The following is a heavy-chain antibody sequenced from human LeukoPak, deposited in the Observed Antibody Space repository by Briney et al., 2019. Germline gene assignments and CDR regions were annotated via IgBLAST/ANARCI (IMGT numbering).Heavy chain of an antibody. J-gene: IGHJ4*02. D-gene: IGHD1-1*01. CDR3: ARDHNYAFDN. V-gene: IGHV3-48*01. CDR1: GFPFIEYS. CDR2: IGIDSGNT. Sequence: QAGGSLRLSCTASGFPFIEYSMNWVRQAPGKGLEWISYIGIDSGNTKYADSVRGRFTISTGKAKNSLYLQMNSLRVEDTAVYYCARDHNYAFDNWGQGTLVSVAS.